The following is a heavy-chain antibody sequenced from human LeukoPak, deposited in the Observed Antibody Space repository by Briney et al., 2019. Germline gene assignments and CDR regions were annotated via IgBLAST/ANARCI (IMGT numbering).Heavy chain of an antibody. CDR2: IIPIFGTA. V-gene: IGHV1-69*05. D-gene: IGHD5-18*01. CDR3: ASSRGYSYGYSGY. CDR1: GGTFSSYA. J-gene: IGHJ4*02. Sequence: SVKVSCKASGGTFSSYAISWVRQAPGQGLEWMGGIIPIFGTANYPQKFQGRVTITTDESTSTAYMELSSLRSEDTAVYYCASSRGYSYGYSGYWGQGTLVTVSS.